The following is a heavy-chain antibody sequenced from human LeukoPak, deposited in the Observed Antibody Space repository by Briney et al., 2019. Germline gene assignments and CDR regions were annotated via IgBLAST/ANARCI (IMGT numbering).Heavy chain of an antibody. CDR2: VIGIGGNK. J-gene: IGHJ6*02. CDR1: GFTFSSDA. V-gene: IGHV3-23*01. Sequence: GCRSLSWAAAGFTFSSDAISWVRHAPGKLLEWVSSVIGIGGNKYYADSVKGRFTISRDNSKNTLYLQMNSLRAEDTAVYYCAKGLAAALYYYYGMDVWGQGTTVTVSS. CDR3: AKGLAAALYYYYGMDV. D-gene: IGHD6-13*01.